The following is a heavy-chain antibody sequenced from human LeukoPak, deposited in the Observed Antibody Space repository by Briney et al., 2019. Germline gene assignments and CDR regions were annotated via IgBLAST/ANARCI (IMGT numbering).Heavy chain of an antibody. Sequence: ASVKVSCKASGYTFTGYYMHWVRQAPGQGLEWMGWINPNSGGTNYAQKFQDRVTMTRDTSISTAYMELSRLRSDDTAVYYCARAGTGAAAAGPGTSFDIWGQGTMVTVSS. J-gene: IGHJ3*02. CDR1: GYTFTGYY. CDR2: INPNSGGT. CDR3: ARAGTGAAAAGPGTSFDI. V-gene: IGHV1-2*02. D-gene: IGHD6-13*01.